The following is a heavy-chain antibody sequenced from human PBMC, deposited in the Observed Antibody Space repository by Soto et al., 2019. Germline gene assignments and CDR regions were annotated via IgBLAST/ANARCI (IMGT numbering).Heavy chain of an antibody. CDR2: IIPIFGTA. V-gene: IGHV1-69*13. CDR3: ARGGAFDI. Sequence: PVKVSCKVSGGTFSSQSISWVRQAPGQGLEWMRGIIPIFGTANYAQKSQGRVTITADESTSLAYMELSSLRSEDTAVYYCARGGAFDIWGQGTMVTVSS. J-gene: IGHJ3*02. CDR1: GGTFSSQS.